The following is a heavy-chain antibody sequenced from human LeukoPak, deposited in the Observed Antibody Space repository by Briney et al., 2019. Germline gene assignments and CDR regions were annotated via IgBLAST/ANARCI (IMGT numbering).Heavy chain of an antibody. CDR3: ATNLATVVTPAYY. CDR2: FDPEDGEI. CDR1: GYTLTELS. J-gene: IGHJ4*02. Sequence: GASVKVSCKVSGYTLTELSMHWVRQAPGKGLEWMGGFDPEDGEIIYPQNFQGRVTMTEDTSTDTAYMDLSSLRSEDTAVYYCATNLATVVTPAYYWGQGTLVTVSS. V-gene: IGHV1-24*01. D-gene: IGHD4-23*01.